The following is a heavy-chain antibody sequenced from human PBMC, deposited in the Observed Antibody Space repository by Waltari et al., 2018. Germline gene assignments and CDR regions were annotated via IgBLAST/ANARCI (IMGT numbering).Heavy chain of an antibody. V-gene: IGHV2-5*01. CDR2: IYWNDDK. CDR1: GFSLSTSGVG. D-gene: IGHD3-9*01. J-gene: IGHJ4*02. Sequence: QITLKESGPTLVKPTQTLTLTCTFSGFSLSTSGVGVGWIRQPPGKALEWLALIYWNDDKRYSPSLKSRLTITKDTSKNQVVLTMTNMDPVDTATYYCAHSIGHYDILTGYYRVYYFDYWGQGTLVTVSS. CDR3: AHSIGHYDILTGYYRVYYFDY.